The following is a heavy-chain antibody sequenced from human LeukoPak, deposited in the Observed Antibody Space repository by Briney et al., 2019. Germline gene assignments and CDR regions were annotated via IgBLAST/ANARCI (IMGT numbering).Heavy chain of an antibody. Sequence: GASVKVSCKASGGTFSSYAISWVRQAPGQELEWMGRIIPILGIANYAQKFQGRVTITADKSTSTAYMELSSLRSEDTAVYYCARALVGAKYYYYGMDVWGQGTTVTVSS. CDR3: ARALVGAKYYYYGMDV. CDR2: IIPILGIA. V-gene: IGHV1-69*04. CDR1: GGTFSSYA. J-gene: IGHJ6*02. D-gene: IGHD1-26*01.